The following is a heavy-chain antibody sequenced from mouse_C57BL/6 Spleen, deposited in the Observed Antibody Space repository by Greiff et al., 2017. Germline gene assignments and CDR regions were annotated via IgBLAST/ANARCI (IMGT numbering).Heavy chain of an antibody. V-gene: IGHV10-3*01. J-gene: IGHJ4*01. Sequence: DVMLVESGGGLVQPKGSLKLSCAASGFTFNTYAMHWVRQAPGKGLEWVARIRSKSSNYATYYADSVKDRFTISRDDSQSMLYLQMNNLKTEDTAMYYCVSLPITTVDYAMDYWGQGTSVTVSS. CDR3: VSLPITTVDYAMDY. CDR1: GFTFNTYA. CDR2: IRSKSSNYAT. D-gene: IGHD1-1*01.